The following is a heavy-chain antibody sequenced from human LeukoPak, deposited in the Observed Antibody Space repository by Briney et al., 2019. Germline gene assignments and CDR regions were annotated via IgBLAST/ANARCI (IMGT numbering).Heavy chain of an antibody. D-gene: IGHD5-18*01. Sequence: GGSLRLSCAASGFTFSDHWMAWVRQAPGKGLEWVSSISSSSAYIYYADSVKGRFTISRDNAKNSLYLQMNSLRAEDTAVYYCARASGDTVDTTTMGSYWGQGTLVTVSS. J-gene: IGHJ4*02. CDR2: ISSSSAYI. CDR3: ARASGDTVDTTTMGSY. CDR1: GFTFSDHW. V-gene: IGHV3-21*01.